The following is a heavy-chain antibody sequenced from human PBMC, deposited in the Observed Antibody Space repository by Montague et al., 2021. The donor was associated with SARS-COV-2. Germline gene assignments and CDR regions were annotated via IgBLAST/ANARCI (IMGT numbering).Heavy chain of an antibody. CDR3: ASRYDSSGYYVF. V-gene: IGHV4-59*08. J-gene: IGHJ4*02. CDR1: GGSISSYY. D-gene: IGHD3-22*01. CDR2: IYYTGST. Sequence: SETLSLTCTVAGGSISSYYWSWIRQPPGKGLEWIGYIYYTGSTNYNPSLRSRVTITVDTSKTQFSLKLNSVTAADTAVYYCASRYDSSGYYVFWGQGTLVTVSS.